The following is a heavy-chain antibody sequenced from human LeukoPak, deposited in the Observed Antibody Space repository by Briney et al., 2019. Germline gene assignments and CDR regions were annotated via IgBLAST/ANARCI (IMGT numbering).Heavy chain of an antibody. J-gene: IGHJ6*03. CDR3: AREAGSGSYYADYYMDV. D-gene: IGHD1-26*01. Sequence: SETLSLTCAVYGGSFSGYYWSWIRQPPGKGLEWIGEINHSGSTNYNPSLKSRVTITVDTSKNQFSLKLSSVTAADTAVYYCAREAGSGSYYADYYMDVWGKGTTVTVSS. CDR2: INHSGST. V-gene: IGHV4-34*01. CDR1: GGSFSGYY.